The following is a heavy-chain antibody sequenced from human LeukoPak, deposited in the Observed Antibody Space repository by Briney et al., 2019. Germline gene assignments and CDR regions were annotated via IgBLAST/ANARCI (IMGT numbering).Heavy chain of an antibody. J-gene: IGHJ1*01. V-gene: IGHV4-59*01. Sequence: SETLSLTCTVSGGSITGYYWSWIRQPPGKGLEWIGYIYYSGSTNYNPSLESRVTISVDTSKNQFSLKLSSVTAADTAVYYCARGVHYYDSSGSPGYFQHWGQGTLVTVSS. CDR1: GGSITGYY. CDR2: IYYSGST. CDR3: ARGVHYYDSSGSPGYFQH. D-gene: IGHD3-22*01.